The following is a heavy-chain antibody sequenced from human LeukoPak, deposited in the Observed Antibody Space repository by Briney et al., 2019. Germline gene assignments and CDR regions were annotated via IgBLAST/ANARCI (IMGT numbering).Heavy chain of an antibody. V-gene: IGHV4-30-4*01. CDR1: GGSISSGDYY. D-gene: IGHD1-7*01. CDR2: IYYSGST. Sequence: PSQTLSLTCTVSGGSISSGDYYWSWIRQPPGKGLEWIGYIYYSGSTYYNPSLKSRVTISVDTSKNQFSLKLSSVTAADTAVYYCARGRLLVRYNWNFPPNAFDIWGQGTMVTVSS. CDR3: ARGRLLVRYNWNFPPNAFDI. J-gene: IGHJ3*02.